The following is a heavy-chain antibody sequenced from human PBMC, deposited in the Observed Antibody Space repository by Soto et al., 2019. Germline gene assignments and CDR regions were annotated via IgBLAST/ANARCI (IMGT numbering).Heavy chain of an antibody. CDR3: ARGYCSSTSCYADIYYYYGMDV. J-gene: IGHJ6*02. Sequence: QVQLVQSGAEVKKPGSSVKVSCKASGGTFSSYAISWVRQAPGQGLEWMGGIIPIFGTANYAQKFQGRVTITADESTSTAYMELSSLRSEDTAVYYCARGYCSSTSCYADIYYYYGMDVCGQGTTVTVSS. CDR1: GGTFSSYA. CDR2: IIPIFGTA. V-gene: IGHV1-69*01. D-gene: IGHD2-2*01.